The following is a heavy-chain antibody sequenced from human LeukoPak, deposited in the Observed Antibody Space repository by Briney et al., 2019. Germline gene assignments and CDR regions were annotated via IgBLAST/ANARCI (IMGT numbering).Heavy chain of an antibody. CDR2: IYTRGST. CDR3: AAHGDYDAFDI. CDR1: GVAICTFY. J-gene: IGHJ3*02. D-gene: IGHD4-17*01. Sequence: TSQTLSLTCAVSGVAICTFYWSRIRQPAGKGLEWIGRIYTRGSTNYTPSLQSRVTVSVYTSKKQFSLRLSSVTAADTAVYYCAAHGDYDAFDIWGQGTMVTVSS. V-gene: IGHV4-4*07.